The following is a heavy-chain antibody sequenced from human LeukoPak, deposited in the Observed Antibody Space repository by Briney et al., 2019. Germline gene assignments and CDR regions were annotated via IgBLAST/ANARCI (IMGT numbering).Heavy chain of an antibody. CDR2: ASFHGSNT. CDR3: AREMSWNGPLDY. CDR1: GFIFSDST. V-gene: IGHV3-30*04. J-gene: IGHJ4*02. D-gene: IGHD1-1*01. Sequence: GRSLRLSCAASGFIFSDSTMHWVRQAPGKGLEWVAAASFHGSNTYYADSMKGRFTISRDNSKNTVYLQMNSLRTEDTAVYYCAREMSWNGPLDYWGQGTLVTVSS.